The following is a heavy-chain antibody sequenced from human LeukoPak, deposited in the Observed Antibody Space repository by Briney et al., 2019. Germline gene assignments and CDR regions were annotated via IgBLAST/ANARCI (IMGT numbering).Heavy chain of an antibody. CDR1: GYTFTSYD. V-gene: IGHV1-8*01. D-gene: IGHD2-2*01. Sequence: ASVKVSCKASGYTFTSYDINWVRQATGQGLEWMGWMNPNSGNTGYAQKLQGRVTMTTDTSTSTAYMELRSLRSDDTAVYYCARTSSTSPAFDYWGQGTLVTVSS. CDR3: ARTSSTSPAFDY. J-gene: IGHJ4*02. CDR2: MNPNSGNT.